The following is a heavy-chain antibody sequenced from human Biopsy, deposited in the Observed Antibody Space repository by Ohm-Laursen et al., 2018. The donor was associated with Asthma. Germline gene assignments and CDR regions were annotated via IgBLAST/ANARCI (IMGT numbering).Heavy chain of an antibody. J-gene: IGHJ4*02. Sequence: SLRLSCAAPGFAVSRDHMFWVRQAPGKGLEWVSVIYSGGTSHTADSVRGRFTISRDYSKNTVYLQMHSLRAEDTAVYYCARGDSSNWSHYYFDYWGQGTLVTVSS. CDR1: GFAVSRDH. D-gene: IGHD3-22*01. V-gene: IGHV3-53*01. CDR2: IYSGGTS. CDR3: ARGDSSNWSHYYFDY.